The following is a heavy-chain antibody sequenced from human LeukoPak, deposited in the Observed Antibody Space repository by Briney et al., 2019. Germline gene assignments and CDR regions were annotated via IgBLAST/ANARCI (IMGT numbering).Heavy chain of an antibody. CDR3: APSQIAAAGTGDYFDY. J-gene: IGHJ4*02. D-gene: IGHD6-13*01. V-gene: IGHV4-39*01. CDR2: IYYSGGT. Sequence: PSETLSLTCTVSGGSISSSSYYWGWIRPPPGKGLEWIGSIYYSGGTYYNPSLKSRVTISVDTSKNQFSLKLSSVTAADTAVYYCAPSQIAAAGTGDYFDYWGQGTLVTVSS. CDR1: GGSISSSSYY.